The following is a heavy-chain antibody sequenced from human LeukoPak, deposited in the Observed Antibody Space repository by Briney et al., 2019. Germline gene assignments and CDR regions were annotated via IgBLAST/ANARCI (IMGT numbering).Heavy chain of an antibody. V-gene: IGHV4-34*01. CDR2: INHTGST. CDR3: ARGRSLHYFDY. CDR1: GESFSDYY. J-gene: IGHJ4*02. Sequence: PSETLSLTCGFYGESFSDYYWGWIRQPLGKGLEWIGEINHTGSTNYNPSLKSRVTISVDTSRNQFSLRLTSVTAADTAVYYCARGRSLHYFDYWGQGTLVTVSS.